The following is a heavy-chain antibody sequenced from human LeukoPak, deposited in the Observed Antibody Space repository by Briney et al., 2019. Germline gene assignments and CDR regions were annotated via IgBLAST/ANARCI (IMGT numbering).Heavy chain of an antibody. V-gene: IGHV3-23*01. CDR1: GFTFNIYA. D-gene: IGHD6-19*01. CDR2: ISGSGGTT. J-gene: IGHJ4*02. Sequence: QPGGSLRLSCAASGFTFNIYAMNWVRQAPGKGLEWVSGISGSGGTTYYADSVKGRFTISRDNSKNTLYLQMNSLTADDTAVYYCAAQWLVSGGGQGTLVTVSS. CDR3: AAQWLVSG.